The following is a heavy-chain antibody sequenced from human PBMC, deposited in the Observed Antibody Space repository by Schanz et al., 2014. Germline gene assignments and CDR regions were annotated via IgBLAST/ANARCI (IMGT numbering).Heavy chain of an antibody. Sequence: EVQLVESGGGLVQPGGCLRLSCAVSGFRFKTYEMNWVRQVRGKGLEWVSSISPSGDTHYLASVKGRFTISRENAKSSLYLQMDHLRVEDTAAYYCAGAAVGFIVDAFDLWGRGTMVIVSS. J-gene: IGHJ3*01. CDR2: ISPSGDT. D-gene: IGHD6-19*01. V-gene: IGHV3-13*01. CDR1: GFRFKTYE. CDR3: AGAAVGFIVDAFDL.